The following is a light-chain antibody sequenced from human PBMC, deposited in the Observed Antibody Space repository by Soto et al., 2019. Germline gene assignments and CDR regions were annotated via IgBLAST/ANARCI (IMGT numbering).Light chain of an antibody. Sequence: DIQMTQSPSSLSASVGDRVTIACQASQDIGNFLNWYQHKPGKAPKLVIYGAFNLEAGVPSRFSGGGSVTDFTFTISSLQPEDVATYYCQHYDYLPLFGPGTKVDLK. V-gene: IGKV1-33*01. CDR1: QDIGNF. CDR3: QHYDYLPL. CDR2: GAF. J-gene: IGKJ3*01.